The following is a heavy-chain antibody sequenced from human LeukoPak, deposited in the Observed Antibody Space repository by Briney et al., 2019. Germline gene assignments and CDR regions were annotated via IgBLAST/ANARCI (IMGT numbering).Heavy chain of an antibody. J-gene: IGHJ3*02. CDR1: GFTFSSYA. V-gene: IGHV3-23*01. D-gene: IGHD3-22*01. Sequence: GGSLRLSCAASGFTFSSYAMSWVRQAPGKGLEWVSAISGSGGSTYYADSVKGRFTISRDNSKNTLYLQMNSLRAEDTAVYYCARGSGYYDSSGYWVPFDAFDIWGQGTMVTVSS. CDR3: ARGSGYYDSSGYWVPFDAFDI. CDR2: ISGSGGST.